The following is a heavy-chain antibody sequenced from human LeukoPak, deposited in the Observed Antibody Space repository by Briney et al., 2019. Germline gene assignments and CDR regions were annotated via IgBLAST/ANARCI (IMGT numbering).Heavy chain of an antibody. D-gene: IGHD3-22*01. V-gene: IGHV4-34*01. CDR1: GGSFSGYY. J-gene: IGHJ4*02. CDR3: ARVNYYDNSGYYYLYFDY. Sequence: SETLSLTCAVYGGSFSGYYWSWIRQPPGKGLEWIGEINHSGSTNYNPSLKSRVTISVDTSKNQFSLKLSSVTAADMAVYYCARVNYYDNSGYYYLYFDYWGQGTLVTVSS. CDR2: INHSGST.